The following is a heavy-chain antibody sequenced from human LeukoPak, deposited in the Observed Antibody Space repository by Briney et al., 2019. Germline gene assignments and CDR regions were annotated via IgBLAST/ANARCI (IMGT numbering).Heavy chain of an antibody. CDR1: GFTFSSYW. J-gene: IGHJ3*02. D-gene: IGHD6-13*01. CDR3: ARVGYSSSWYDDAFDI. Sequence: GGSLRLSCAASGFTFSSYWMHWVRQGPGKGLVWVSRINSDGSSTSYADSVKGQVTISRDNAKNTLYLQMNSLRAEDTAVYYCARVGYSSSWYDDAFDIWGQGTMVTVSS. CDR2: INSDGSST. V-gene: IGHV3-74*01.